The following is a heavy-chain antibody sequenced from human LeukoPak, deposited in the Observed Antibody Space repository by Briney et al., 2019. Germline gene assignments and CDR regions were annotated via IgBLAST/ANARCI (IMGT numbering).Heavy chain of an antibody. Sequence: AAVKVSCKTSGYSFTNYNLHWVRQAPGQGLEWMGWINPNSGGTNYAQRFQGRVTMTRDTSISTAYMELSRLRSDDTAVYYCARGLHIAAARGGSWFDPWGQGTLVTVSS. J-gene: IGHJ5*02. D-gene: IGHD6-13*01. V-gene: IGHV1-2*02. CDR2: INPNSGGT. CDR3: ARGLHIAAARGGSWFDP. CDR1: GYSFTNYN.